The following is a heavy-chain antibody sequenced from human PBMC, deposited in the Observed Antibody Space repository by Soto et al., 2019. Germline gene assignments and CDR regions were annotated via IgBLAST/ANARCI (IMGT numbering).Heavy chain of an antibody. D-gene: IGHD3-16*01. V-gene: IGHV4-31*03. Sequence: TLSLTCTVSGGSISSGAYYWSWIRQYPGKGREWIGYVSYSGSTYYNPSLKSRVSISVDTSKNQFSLNLISVTAAETAVYYCAREGGNGIDYWGQGTLVTVSS. CDR1: GGSISSGAYY. CDR3: AREGGNGIDY. CDR2: VSYSGST. J-gene: IGHJ4*02.